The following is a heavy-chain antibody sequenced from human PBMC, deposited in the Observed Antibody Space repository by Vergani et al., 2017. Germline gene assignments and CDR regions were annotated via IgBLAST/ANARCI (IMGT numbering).Heavy chain of an antibody. V-gene: IGHV1-69-2*01. CDR1: GYTFTDHY. D-gene: IGHD4-17*01. J-gene: IGHJ6*02. CDR2: VDPEDGET. Sequence: EVQLVQSGAEVKKPGATMKISCKVSGYTFTDHYMHWVKQAPGKGLEWMGLVDPEDGETIYAEKFKGRVTIAADTSTDTAHLEWSSLRSEDTAVYYCATPQTVTTGDMEVWGQGTTVIVSS. CDR3: ATPQTVTTGDMEV.